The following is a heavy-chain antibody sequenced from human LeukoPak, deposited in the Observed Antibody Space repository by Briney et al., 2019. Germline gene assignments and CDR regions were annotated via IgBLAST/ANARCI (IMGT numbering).Heavy chain of an antibody. Sequence: GGSLRLSCAASGFTFSSYAMSWVRQAPGKGLEWVSAISGSGGSTYYADSVKGRFTISRDNSKNTLYLQMNRLRAEDTAVYHCAQSSATSKDIAAAGNLYYYYYGMDVWGQETTVTVSS. J-gene: IGHJ6*02. CDR1: GFTFSSYA. CDR3: AQSSATSKDIAAAGNLYYYYYGMDV. D-gene: IGHD6-13*01. V-gene: IGHV3-23*01. CDR2: ISGSGGST.